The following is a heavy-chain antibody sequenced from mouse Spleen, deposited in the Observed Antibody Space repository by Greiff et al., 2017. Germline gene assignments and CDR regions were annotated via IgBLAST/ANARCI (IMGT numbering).Heavy chain of an antibody. CDR2: IDPENGDT. Sequence: EVKLMESGAELVRSGASVKLSCTASGFNIKDYYMHWVKQRPEQGLEWIGWIDPENGDTEYAPKFQGKATMTADTSSNTAYLQLSSLTSEDTAVYYCNAWRFDYDGAYWGQGTLVTVSA. CDR3: NAWRFDYDGAY. J-gene: IGHJ3*01. D-gene: IGHD2-4*01. V-gene: IGHV14-4*02. CDR1: GFNIKDYY.